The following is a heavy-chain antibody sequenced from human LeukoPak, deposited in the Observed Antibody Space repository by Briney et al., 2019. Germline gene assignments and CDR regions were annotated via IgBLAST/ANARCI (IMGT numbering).Heavy chain of an antibody. CDR1: GFTFSSFP. CDR2: ISSTSSYI. V-gene: IGHV3-21*01. Sequence: GGSLRLSCAASGFTFSSFPMNWVRQAPGKGLEWVSSISSTSSYIYYADSVKGRFTISRDNAKSSLYLQMNSLRAEDTAVYYCARARGSFSFDSWGQGTLVTVSS. D-gene: IGHD1-26*01. CDR3: ARARGSFSFDS. J-gene: IGHJ4*02.